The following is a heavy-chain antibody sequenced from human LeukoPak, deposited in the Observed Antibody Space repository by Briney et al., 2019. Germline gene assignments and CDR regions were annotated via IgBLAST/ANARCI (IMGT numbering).Heavy chain of an antibody. V-gene: IGHV4-34*01. CDR2: INHSGST. CDR1: GGSFSGYY. CDR3: ARAREIVVVPAALSFDP. Sequence: SETLSLTCAVYGGSFSGYYWSWIRQPPGKGLEWIGEINHSGSTNYNPSLKSRVTISVDTSKNQFSLKLSSVTAADTAVYYCARAREIVVVPAALSFDPWGQGTLVTVSS. D-gene: IGHD2-2*01. J-gene: IGHJ5*02.